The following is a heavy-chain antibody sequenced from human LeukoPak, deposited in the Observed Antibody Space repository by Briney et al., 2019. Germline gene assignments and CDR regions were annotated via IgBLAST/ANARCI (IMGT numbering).Heavy chain of an antibody. Sequence: PGGALRLSCAASGFTFTSYALAWVRPAPGEGLQWVSAISGSGGSTYYADSVKGRFTISRDNSKNTLYLQMNSLRAEDTAVYYCAREVDTDYWGQGTLVTVSS. CDR3: AREVDTDY. J-gene: IGHJ4*02. CDR2: ISGSGGST. CDR1: GFTFTSYA. D-gene: IGHD2-15*01. V-gene: IGHV3-23*01.